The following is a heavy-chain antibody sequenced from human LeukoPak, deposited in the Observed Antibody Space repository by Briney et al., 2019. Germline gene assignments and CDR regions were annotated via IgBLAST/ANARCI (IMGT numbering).Heavy chain of an antibody. CDR1: GFTFSSYA. D-gene: IGHD5-18*01. V-gene: IGHV3-23*01. CDR3: ATGHSYGYDY. Sequence: GGSLRLSCAASGFTFSSYAMSWVRQAPGKGLEWVSAISGSGGSTYYADSVKGRFTISRDNAKNTLYLQMNSLRADDSGVYYCATGHSYGYDYWGQGVLVTVSS. J-gene: IGHJ4*02. CDR2: ISGSGGST.